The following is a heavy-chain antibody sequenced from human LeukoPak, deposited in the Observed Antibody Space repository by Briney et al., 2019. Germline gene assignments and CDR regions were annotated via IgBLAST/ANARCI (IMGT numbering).Heavy chain of an antibody. D-gene: IGHD5-12*01. CDR3: ARDHGGGYGLLTDVNFDY. CDR2: FDPEDGET. J-gene: IGHJ4*02. Sequence: ASVKVSCKVSGYTLTELSMHWVRQAPGKGLEWMGGFDPEDGETIYAQKFQGRVTMTEDTSTDTAYMELSSLRSEDTAVYYCARDHGGGYGLLTDVNFDYWGQGTLVTVSS. V-gene: IGHV1-24*01. CDR1: GYTLTELS.